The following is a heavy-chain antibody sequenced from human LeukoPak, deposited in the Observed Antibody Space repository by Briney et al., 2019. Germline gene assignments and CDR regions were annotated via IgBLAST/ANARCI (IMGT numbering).Heavy chain of an antibody. CDR1: GFTFDDYG. CDR2: ISGSGGST. Sequence: PGGSLRLSCAASGFTFDDYGMSWVRQAPGKGLEWVSAISGSGGSTYYADSVKGRFTISRDNSKNTLYLQMNSLRAEDTAVYYCAKGGYYTEITDWGQGTLVTVSS. V-gene: IGHV3-23*01. CDR3: AKGGYYTEITD. D-gene: IGHD1-14*01. J-gene: IGHJ4*02.